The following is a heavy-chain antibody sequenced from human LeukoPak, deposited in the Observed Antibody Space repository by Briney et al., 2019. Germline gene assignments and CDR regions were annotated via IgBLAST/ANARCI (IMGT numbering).Heavy chain of an antibody. CDR1: GFTFSNYA. D-gene: IGHD4-17*01. CDR3: AKADGDHYFYGMDV. J-gene: IGHJ6*02. CDR2: ISHDGNNR. V-gene: IGHV3-30*04. Sequence: PGRSLRLSCSASGFTFSNYALHWVRQAPGKGLEWVAIISHDGNNRYYADSVKGRFTISRDNSKNTLFLQMNSLRAEDTSVYYCAKADGDHYFYGMDVWGQGTTVTVSS.